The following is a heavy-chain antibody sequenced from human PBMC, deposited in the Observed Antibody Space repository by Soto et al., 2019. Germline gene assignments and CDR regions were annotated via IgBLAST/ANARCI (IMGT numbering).Heavy chain of an antibody. D-gene: IGHD2-15*01. V-gene: IGHV1-3*01. Sequence: ASVKVSCKASGYTFTSYAMHWVRQAPGQRLEWMGWINAGNGNTKYSQKFQGRVTITRDTSASTAYMELSSLRSEDTAVYYCARDRCSGRSCYSGRGAFDIWGQGTMVTVSS. CDR1: GYTFTSYA. CDR2: INAGNGNT. CDR3: ARDRCSGRSCYSGRGAFDI. J-gene: IGHJ3*02.